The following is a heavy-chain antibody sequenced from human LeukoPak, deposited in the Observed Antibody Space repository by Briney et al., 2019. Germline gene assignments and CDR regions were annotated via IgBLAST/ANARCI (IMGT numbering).Heavy chain of an antibody. CDR2: IYYSGST. V-gene: IGHV4-59*01. Sequence: PSETLSLTCTVSGGSISSYYWSWIRQPPGKGLEWIGYIYYSGSTNYNPSLKSRVTISVDTSKNQFSLKLSSVTAADTAVYYCARGNWNCGWNYYYYYMDVWGKGTTVTVSS. D-gene: IGHD1-7*01. J-gene: IGHJ6*03. CDR1: GGSISSYY. CDR3: ARGNWNCGWNYYYYYMDV.